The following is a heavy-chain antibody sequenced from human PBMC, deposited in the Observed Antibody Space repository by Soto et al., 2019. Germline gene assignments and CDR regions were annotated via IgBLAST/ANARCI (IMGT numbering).Heavy chain of an antibody. V-gene: IGHV4-59*08. CDR1: GGSITNYY. Sequence: QVQLQESGPGLVKPSETLSLTCTVSGGSITNYYCSWFRQSPGKGLEWIGYISYSGTSAYNLSLKRRVTMSVDTSKTQFSLMLESVTATDTAVYYCARHGFGSLHGLVDVWGQGTTVIVPS. CDR2: ISYSGTS. J-gene: IGHJ6*02. D-gene: IGHD3-10*01. CDR3: ARHGFGSLHGLVDV.